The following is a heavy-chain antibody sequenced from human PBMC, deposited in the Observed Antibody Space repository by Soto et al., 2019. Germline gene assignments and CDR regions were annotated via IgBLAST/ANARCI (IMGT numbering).Heavy chain of an antibody. CDR1: GYTFTSYG. D-gene: IGHD3-3*01. CDR2: ISAYNGNT. CDR3: AREGGLAIFGVVIENWFDP. J-gene: IGHJ5*02. V-gene: IGHV1-18*01. Sequence: ASVKVSCKASGYTFTSYGISWVRQAPGQGLEWMGWISAYNGNTNYAQKLQGRVTMTTDTSTSTAYMELRSLRSDDTAVYYCAREGGLAIFGVVIENWFDPWGQGTLVTVSS.